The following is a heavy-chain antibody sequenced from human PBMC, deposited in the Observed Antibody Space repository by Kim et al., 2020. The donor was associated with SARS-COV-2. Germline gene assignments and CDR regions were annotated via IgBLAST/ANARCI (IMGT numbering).Heavy chain of an antibody. V-gene: IGHV4-61*01. CDR1: GGSVSSGSYY. D-gene: IGHD3-10*01. CDR2: IYYSGST. J-gene: IGHJ4*02. Sequence: SETLSLTCTVSGGSVSSGSYYWSWIRQPPGKGLEWIGYIYYSGSTNYNPSLKSRVTISVDTSKNQFSLKLSSVTAADTAVYYCARADGSGSYYADYWGQGTLVTVSS. CDR3: ARADGSGSYYADY.